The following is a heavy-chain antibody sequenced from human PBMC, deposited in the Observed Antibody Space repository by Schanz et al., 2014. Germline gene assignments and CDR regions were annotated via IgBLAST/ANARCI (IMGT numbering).Heavy chain of an antibody. CDR1: GGTFSSST. CDR3: AKVDRTRYYAMDV. D-gene: IGHD3-9*01. J-gene: IGHJ6*02. V-gene: IGHV1-69*04. CDR2: IIPILDKT. Sequence: QGQLVQSGAEVKKPGSSVKVSCKASGGTFSSSTLTWVRQAPGQGLEWMGRIIPILDKTNYAQKFQGRVTMTADKSTSTVYMEVSGLRSEDTAVYYCAKVDRTRYYAMDVWGQGTTGIVSS.